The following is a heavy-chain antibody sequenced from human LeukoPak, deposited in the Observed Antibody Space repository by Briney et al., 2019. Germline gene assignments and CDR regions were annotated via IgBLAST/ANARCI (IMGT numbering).Heavy chain of an antibody. J-gene: IGHJ5*02. CDR1: GYTFTTYD. D-gene: IGHD6-19*01. V-gene: IGHV1-8*01. CDR3: ARGRGSGHKENWFDP. CDR2: MNPNSGNT. Sequence: VASVKVSCKASGYTFTTYDINWVRQATGQGLEWMGWMNPNSGNTGDTQKFQGRVTMTRNTSISTAYMELSSLRSEDTAVYYCARGRGSGHKENWFDPWGQGTLVTVSS.